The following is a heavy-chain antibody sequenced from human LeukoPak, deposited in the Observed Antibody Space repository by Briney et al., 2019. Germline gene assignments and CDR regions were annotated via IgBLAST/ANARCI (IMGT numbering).Heavy chain of an antibody. Sequence: GESLKISCAASGFTFSTYSMNWVRQSPGKGLEWVSYIRSSSSIIHYADSVKGRFTISRDNAKSSLYLQMNSLRDEDTAVYYCARNLYDFLTGFDSWGQGTLVTVSS. J-gene: IGHJ4*02. CDR3: ARNLYDFLTGFDS. CDR1: GFTFSTYS. D-gene: IGHD3-9*01. CDR2: IRSSSSII. V-gene: IGHV3-48*02.